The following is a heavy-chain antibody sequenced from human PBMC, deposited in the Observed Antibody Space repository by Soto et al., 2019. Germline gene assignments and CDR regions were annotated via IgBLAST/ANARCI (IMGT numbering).Heavy chain of an antibody. J-gene: IGHJ4*02. V-gene: IGHV3-23*01. CDR1: GFTFSNYV. CDR3: ARTDKFNSQSSGWANRFDY. CDR2: ITNSGST. D-gene: IGHD6-19*01. Sequence: EVQLLESGGGLVQPGGSLRLFCEASGFTFSNYVMTWVRQAPGKGLEWVSTITNSGSTYYGDTVRGRFTISRDNSKTTVYLQMNSLRAEDTAIYYCARTDKFNSQSSGWANRFDYWGQGTLVTVSS.